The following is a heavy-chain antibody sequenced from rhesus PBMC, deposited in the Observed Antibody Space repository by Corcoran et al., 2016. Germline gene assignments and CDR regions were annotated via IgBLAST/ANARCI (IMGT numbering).Heavy chain of an antibody. CDR2: IGGSSDST. Sequence: QVQLQESGPGLVKPSETLSLTCAVSGYSISSGYGWSWIRQPPGKGLEWIGYIGGSSDSTNYNPSLKSRVTISKDTSKNQFSLKLSSVTAADTAAYYCARGYCTSTTCWNFDYWGQGVLVTVSS. V-gene: IGHV4-127*01. CDR3: ARGYCTSTTCWNFDY. J-gene: IGHJ4*01. CDR1: GYSISSGYG. D-gene: IGHD2-2*01.